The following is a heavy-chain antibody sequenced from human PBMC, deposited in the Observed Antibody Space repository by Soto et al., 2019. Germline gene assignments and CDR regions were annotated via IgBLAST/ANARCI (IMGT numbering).Heavy chain of an antibody. CDR1: GFSLTTRPVG. Sequence: QITLKESGPTLVKPTQTLTLTCTFSGFSLTTRPVGVGWIRQPPGQALEWLALIYWDDDKRYNPSLKSRLTITKDNSKNQVVLTMTNMDPVDTATYFCAHRQLYNGAWNEGTFDYWGQGALVTVSS. J-gene: IGHJ4*02. CDR3: AHRQLYNGAWNEGTFDY. V-gene: IGHV2-5*02. CDR2: IYWDDDK. D-gene: IGHD1-1*01.